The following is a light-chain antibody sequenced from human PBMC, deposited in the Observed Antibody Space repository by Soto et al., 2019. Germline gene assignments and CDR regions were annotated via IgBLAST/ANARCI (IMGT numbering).Light chain of an antibody. CDR1: QTVSSS. V-gene: IGKV3-11*01. Sequence: IVLTQSPVTLALSPGESAVLSCRASQTVSSSLAWYQHKPGQAPRLFIYDASKRAPGIPARFTGSGSGTHFTLTISSLEPEDIAVYYCQVREVWPSFGQGTKVDIK. CDR2: DAS. CDR3: QVREVWPS. J-gene: IGKJ1*01.